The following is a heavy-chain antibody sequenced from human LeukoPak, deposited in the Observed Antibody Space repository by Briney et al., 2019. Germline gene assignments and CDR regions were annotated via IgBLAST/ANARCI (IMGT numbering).Heavy chain of an antibody. J-gene: IGHJ4*02. D-gene: IGHD1-26*01. V-gene: IGHV4-39*01. CDR3: ATVYSGSYVAW. Sequence: PFETLSLTCTVSGGSISSGVYYWGWIRQPPGKGLEWIGSIYYSGSTYYNPSLKSRVTISVDTSKNQFSLKLSSVTAADTAVYYCATVYSGSYVAWWGQGTLVTVSS. CDR2: IYYSGST. CDR1: GGSISSGVYY.